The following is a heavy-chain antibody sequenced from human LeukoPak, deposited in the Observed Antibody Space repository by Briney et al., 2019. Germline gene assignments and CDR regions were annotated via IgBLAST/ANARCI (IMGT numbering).Heavy chain of an antibody. CDR1: GFXFSSYS. Sequence: GGSLRLSCVASGFXFSSYSSNWVRQAPGKGLEWVSFISSSSSYKYYADTVKGRFTISRANAKNSLYLQMNSLRAEDTAVYYCARSAAGTYYWGQGTLVTVSS. D-gene: IGHD1-1*01. CDR2: ISSSSSYK. V-gene: IGHV3-21*01. J-gene: IGHJ4*02. CDR3: ARSAAGTYY.